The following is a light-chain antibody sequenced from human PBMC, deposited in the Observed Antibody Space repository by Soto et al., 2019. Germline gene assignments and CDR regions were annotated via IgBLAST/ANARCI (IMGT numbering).Light chain of an antibody. Sequence: EIVVTQSQGTLSLSPGERAPLSCRASQSVSSTYLAWYQQKSGQARRLLIYSASTRAAGIPDGFSGTGSGADCTLTISRVEAEGFALFYCQSYDHSQGIPFVQGTRLEIK. CDR3: QSYDHSQGIP. CDR1: QSVSSTY. V-gene: IGKV3-20*01. CDR2: SAS. J-gene: IGKJ5*01.